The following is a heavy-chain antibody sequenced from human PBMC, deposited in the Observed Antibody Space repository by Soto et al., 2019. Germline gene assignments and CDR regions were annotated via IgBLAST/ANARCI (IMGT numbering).Heavy chain of an antibody. V-gene: IGHV4-31*03. CDR1: GGSISSGGYY. J-gene: IGHJ6*02. CDR2: IYYSGTT. D-gene: IGHD2-21*01. CDR3: AASGLACGGFNHYGMDV. Sequence: SETLSLTCTVSGGSISSGGYYWYWIRQHPGKGLEWIGYIYYSGTTYYNPSLKSRVTISVDTSKNQFSLKLSSVTAADTAVYYCAASGLACGGFNHYGMDVWGQGTTVPVAS.